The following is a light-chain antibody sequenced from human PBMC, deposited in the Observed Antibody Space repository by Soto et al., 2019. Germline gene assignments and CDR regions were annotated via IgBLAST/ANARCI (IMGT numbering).Light chain of an antibody. CDR1: QRVSSD. J-gene: IGKJ1*01. CDR3: QQYGNSPQT. Sequence: EIVMTQSPATLSVSPGERATLSCRASQRVSSDLAWYQQKPGQAPRLLIYGASTRATGIPARFSGSGSGTEFTLTISSLQSEDFALYYCQQYGNSPQTFGQGTKVEIK. CDR2: GAS. V-gene: IGKV3-15*01.